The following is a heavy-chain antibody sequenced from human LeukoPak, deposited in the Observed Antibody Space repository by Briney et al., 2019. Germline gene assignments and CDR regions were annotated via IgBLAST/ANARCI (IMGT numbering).Heavy chain of an antibody. CDR2: IYYSGST. D-gene: IGHD3-22*01. CDR1: GGSISSYY. CDR3: ARLTDQYYYDSSGFYFDY. J-gene: IGHJ4*02. V-gene: IGHV4-59*01. Sequence: SETLSLTCTVSGGSISSYYWSWIRQPPGKGLEWIGDIYYSGSTNYNPSLKSRVTISVDTFKNQFSLKLSSVTAADTAVYYCARLTDQYYYDSSGFYFDYWGQGTLVTVSS.